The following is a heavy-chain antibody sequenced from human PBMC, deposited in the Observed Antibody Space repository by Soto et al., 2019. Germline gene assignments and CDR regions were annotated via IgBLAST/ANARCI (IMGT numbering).Heavy chain of an antibody. J-gene: IGHJ6*02. CDR2: ISAYNGNT. D-gene: IGHD2-15*01. Sequence: ASVKFSCKASGGTFSSYAISWVRPAPGQGLEWMGRISAYNGNTNYAQKLQGRVTMTTDTSTSTAYMELRSLRSDDTAVYYCATRRAYCSGGSCYQGRYYYGMDVWGQGTTVNVSS. CDR1: GGTFSSYA. CDR3: ATRRAYCSGGSCYQGRYYYGMDV. V-gene: IGHV1-18*01.